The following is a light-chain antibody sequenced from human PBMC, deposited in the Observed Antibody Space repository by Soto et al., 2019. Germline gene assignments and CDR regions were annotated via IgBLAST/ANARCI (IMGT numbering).Light chain of an antibody. V-gene: IGLV1-44*01. CDR3: AAWDDGLYV. CDR2: SNT. J-gene: IGLJ1*01. CDR1: SSNIGSHT. Sequence: QSVLTQPPSASGAPGQTVTISCSGSSSNIGSHTVNWYQHLPGTAPKLLIYSNTQRPLGVPVRFSGSKSGTSASLAISGLQSEDEAEYYCAAWDDGLYVFGTGTKVTVL.